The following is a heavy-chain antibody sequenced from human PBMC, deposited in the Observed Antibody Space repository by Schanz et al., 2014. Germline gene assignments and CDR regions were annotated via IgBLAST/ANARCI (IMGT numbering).Heavy chain of an antibody. V-gene: IGHV3-33*06. J-gene: IGHJ3*02. CDR3: AKDPHKDYGGKPQTFDI. D-gene: IGHD4-17*01. Sequence: QVQLVESGGGVVQPGRSLRLSCAASGFTFSSYGMHWVRPAPGKGLEWVAVIWYDGNNKYYADSVKGRFTISRDNSKNILYLQMNSLRAEDTALYYCAKDPHKDYGGKPQTFDIWGQGTMVTVSS. CDR1: GFTFSSYG. CDR2: IWYDGNNK.